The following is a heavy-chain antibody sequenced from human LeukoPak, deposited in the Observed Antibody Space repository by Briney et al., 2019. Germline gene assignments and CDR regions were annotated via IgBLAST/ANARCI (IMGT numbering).Heavy chain of an antibody. J-gene: IGHJ4*02. CDR1: GFTFSNYW. D-gene: IGHD4/OR15-4a*01. V-gene: IGHV3-74*01. CDR2: TNSDASTT. CDR3: TRGLPNFSFFDY. Sequence: PGGSLRLSCAASGFTFSNYWMHWVRQAPGKGLVWVSRTNSDASTTLYADSVQGRFSVSRDNDKDTLYLQMSSLRAEDTAVYYCTRGLPNFSFFDYWGQGILVTVSS.